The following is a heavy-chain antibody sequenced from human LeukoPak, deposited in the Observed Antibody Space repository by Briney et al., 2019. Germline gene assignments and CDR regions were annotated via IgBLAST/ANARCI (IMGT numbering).Heavy chain of an antibody. CDR2: MYHSGST. CDR3: ARRAAVSGLGYFDS. Sequence: SETLSLTCTVSGYSISSGYYWGWIRQPPGKGLEWIGSMYHSGSTYYNPSLKSRVTISVDTSKNQFSLKLSSVTAADTAVYYCARRAAVSGLGYFDSWGQGSLVTVSS. CDR1: GYSISSGYY. V-gene: IGHV4-38-2*02. J-gene: IGHJ4*02. D-gene: IGHD6-19*01.